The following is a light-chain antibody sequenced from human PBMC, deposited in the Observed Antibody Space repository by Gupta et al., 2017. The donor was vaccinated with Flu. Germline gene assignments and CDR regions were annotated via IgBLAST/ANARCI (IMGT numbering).Light chain of an antibody. V-gene: IGLV2-14*04. CDR3: CSRTSGDTPHV. CDR1: SSDVSGYNY. CDR2: DVS. Sequence: SSDVSGYNYVSWYHQHPGKAPKVMIYDVSSRPSGVSNRFSGSKSGTTASLTISGLQAEDEADYYGCSRTSGDTPHVLGTGTKVTVL. J-gene: IGLJ1*01.